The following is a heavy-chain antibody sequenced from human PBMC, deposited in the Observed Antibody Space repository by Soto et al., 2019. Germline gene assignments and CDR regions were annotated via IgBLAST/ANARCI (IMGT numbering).Heavy chain of an antibody. CDR2: IYHSGST. D-gene: IGHD1-26*01. CDR1: GGSISSGGYS. V-gene: IGHV4-30-2*01. J-gene: IGHJ6*02. CDR3: ARDHYPKGDGMDV. Sequence: QLQLQESGSGLVKPSQTLSLTCAVSGGSISSGGYSWSWIRQPPGKGLEWIGYIYHSGSTYYNPSLKRRVTISVDRSKNQFSLKLSSVTAADTAVYYCARDHYPKGDGMDVWGQGTTVTVSS.